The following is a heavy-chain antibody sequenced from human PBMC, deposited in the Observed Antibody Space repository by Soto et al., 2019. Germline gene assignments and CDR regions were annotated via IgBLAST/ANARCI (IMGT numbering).Heavy chain of an antibody. V-gene: IGHV3-30-3*01. CDR1: GFTFSSYA. CDR2: ISYDGSNK. D-gene: IGHD3-3*01. CDR3: ARSVGGGYYACMDV. J-gene: IGHJ6*02. Sequence: GGSLRLSCAASGFTFSSYAMHWVRQAPGKGLEWVAVISYDGSNKYYADSVKGRFTISRDNSKNTLYLQMNSLRAEDTAVYYCARSVGGGYYACMDVWGQGTTVTVSS.